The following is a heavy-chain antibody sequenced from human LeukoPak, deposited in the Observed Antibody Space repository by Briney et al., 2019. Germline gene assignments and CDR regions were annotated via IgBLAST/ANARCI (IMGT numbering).Heavy chain of an antibody. J-gene: IGHJ4*02. Sequence: GGSLRLSCAASGFTFSSYSMNWVRQAPGKGLEWVSSISSSSSYIYYADSVKGRFTISRDNAKNSLYLQMNSLRAKDTAVYYCARAPWSSSSGSDYWGQGTLVTVSS. D-gene: IGHD6-6*01. CDR1: GFTFSSYS. CDR2: ISSSSSYI. CDR3: ARAPWSSSSGSDY. V-gene: IGHV3-21*01.